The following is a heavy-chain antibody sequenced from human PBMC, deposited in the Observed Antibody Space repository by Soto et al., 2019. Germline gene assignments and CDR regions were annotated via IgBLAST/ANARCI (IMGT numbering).Heavy chain of an antibody. J-gene: IGHJ6*02. Sequence: EVQLVESGGGLVQPGGSLRLSCAASGFTFSRYEMNWVRQAPGKGLEWVAYISSSGSVIKYGDSVKGRFTISRDNAKNSLYLQRNSLRAEDTALYYCARSGIDFYYYGMDVWGQGTTVTVSS. V-gene: IGHV3-48*03. CDR3: ARSGIDFYYYGMDV. CDR2: ISSSGSVI. CDR1: GFTFSRYE. D-gene: IGHD1-20*01.